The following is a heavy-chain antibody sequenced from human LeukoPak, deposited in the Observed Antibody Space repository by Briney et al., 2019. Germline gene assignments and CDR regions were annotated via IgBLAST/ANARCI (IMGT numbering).Heavy chain of an antibody. D-gene: IGHD3-9*01. Sequence: SETLSLTCAVSGGSISSGGYSWSWIRQPPGKGLEWIGYIYHSGSTYYNPSLKSRVTISVDRSKNLFSLKLSAVTAADRAVYYCASHRRYFDWSIRGAFDVWGQGTMVTVSS. CDR1: GGSISSGGYS. CDR2: IYHSGST. CDR3: ASHRRYFDWSIRGAFDV. V-gene: IGHV4-30-2*01. J-gene: IGHJ3*01.